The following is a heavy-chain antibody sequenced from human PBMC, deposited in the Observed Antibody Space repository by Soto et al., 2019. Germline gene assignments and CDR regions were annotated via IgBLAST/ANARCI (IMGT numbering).Heavy chain of an antibody. J-gene: IGHJ4*02. D-gene: IGHD7-27*01. CDR3: VRDWGSLGKFAF. V-gene: IGHV3-48*03. Sequence: EVQLVESGGGLVRHGVSIRLSCAASGFTFSNYEINWVRQAPVRGMEWISYIITSGTIIYYGDSVRGRFTISRDNAKKSVDLQMDSLRVEDTAISFCVRDWGSLGKFAFWGQGTLVTVAS. CDR1: GFTFSNYE. CDR2: IITSGTII.